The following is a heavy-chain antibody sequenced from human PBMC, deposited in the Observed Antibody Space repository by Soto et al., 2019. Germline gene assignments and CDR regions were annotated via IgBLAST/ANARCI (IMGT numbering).Heavy chain of an antibody. CDR2: IDWDDDK. CDR3: VRDSSGYYPYYYYGMDV. CDR1: GFSLSTSGMC. V-gene: IGHV2-70*01. D-gene: IGHD3-22*01. Sequence: SGPTLVNPTQTLTLTCTFSGFSLSTSGMCVSWIRQPPGKALEWLALIDWDDDKYYSTSLKTRLTISKDTSKNQVVLTMTNMDPVDTATYYCVRDSSGYYPYYYYGMDVWGQGTTVTVSS. J-gene: IGHJ6*02.